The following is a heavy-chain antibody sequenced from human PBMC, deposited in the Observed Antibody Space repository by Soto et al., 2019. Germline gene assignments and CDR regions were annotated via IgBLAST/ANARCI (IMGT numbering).Heavy chain of an antibody. Sequence: TLSLTCTVFGDTISSGDYYWSWIRPPPGKALEWLAIIYWDADKRYSPSLKTRLTITRGTSKNQVVLTMTNMDPVDTGTYYCAHRKSGSYFAYWGQGTLVTVSS. V-gene: IGHV2-5*08. CDR1: GDTISSGDYY. CDR2: IYWDADK. D-gene: IGHD3-10*01. J-gene: IGHJ4*02. CDR3: AHRKSGSYFAY.